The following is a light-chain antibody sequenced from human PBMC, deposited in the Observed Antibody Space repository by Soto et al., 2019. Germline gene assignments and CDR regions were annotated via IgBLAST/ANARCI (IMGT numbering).Light chain of an antibody. CDR3: SSYTSSSTVV. J-gene: IGLJ2*01. Sequence: QSVLTQPASVSGSPGQSITISCTGTSSDVGGYSYVSWYQQHPGKAPKLMIYEVSNRPSGVSNRCSGSKSGNTASLTISGLQAEDEADYYCSSYTSSSTVVFGGGTKVTVL. CDR2: EVS. CDR1: SSDVGGYSY. V-gene: IGLV2-14*01.